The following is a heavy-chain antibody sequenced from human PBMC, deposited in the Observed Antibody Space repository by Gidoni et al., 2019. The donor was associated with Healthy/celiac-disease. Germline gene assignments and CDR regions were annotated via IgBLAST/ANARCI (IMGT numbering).Heavy chain of an antibody. Sequence: QVQLQQCGAGLLNPSETLSLTFAVYGGSFSGYYWSWSRHPPGKGLEWIGEINHSGSTNYNPSLKSRVTISVDTSKNQFSLKLSSVTAADTAVYYCARERYCSSTSCYSNWFDPWGQGTLVTVSS. CDR1: GGSFSGYY. CDR2: INHSGST. J-gene: IGHJ5*02. CDR3: ARERYCSSTSCYSNWFDP. D-gene: IGHD2-2*01. V-gene: IGHV4-34*01.